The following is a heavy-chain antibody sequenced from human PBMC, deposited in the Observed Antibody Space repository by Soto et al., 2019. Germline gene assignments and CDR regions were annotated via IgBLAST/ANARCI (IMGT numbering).Heavy chain of an antibody. D-gene: IGHD6-13*01. J-gene: IGHJ4*02. CDR1: GFTFSSYG. CDR3: AIGARGRSWTNPYFDY. V-gene: IGHV3-30*03. Sequence: QVQLVESGGGVVQPGRSLRLSCAASGFTFSSYGMHWVRQAPGKGLEWVAVISYDGSNKYYADSVKGRFTISRDNSKNTLYLQMNSLRAEDTAVYYCAIGARGRSWTNPYFDYWGQGTLVTVSS. CDR2: ISYDGSNK.